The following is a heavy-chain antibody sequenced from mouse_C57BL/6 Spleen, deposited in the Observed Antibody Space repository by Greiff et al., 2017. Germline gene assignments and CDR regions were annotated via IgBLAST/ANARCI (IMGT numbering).Heavy chain of an antibody. CDR2: INPNNGGT. CDR1: GYTFTDYY. D-gene: IGHD2-5*01. V-gene: IGHV1-26*01. Sequence: VQLQQSGPELVKPGASVKISCKASGYTFTDYYMNWVKQSHGKSLEWIGDINPNNGGTSYNQKFKGKATLTVDKSSSTAYMELRSLTSEDSAVYYCARYDSNFYFDYWGQGTTLTVSS. J-gene: IGHJ2*01. CDR3: ARYDSNFYFDY.